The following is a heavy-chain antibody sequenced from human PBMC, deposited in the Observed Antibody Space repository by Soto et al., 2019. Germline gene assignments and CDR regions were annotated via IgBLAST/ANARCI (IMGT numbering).Heavy chain of an antibody. V-gene: IGHV3-21*02. J-gene: IGHJ5*02. Sequence: EVQLVESGGGLVKPGGSLRLSFEASGFTFRSFTMNWVRQAPGKGLEWVSTISSNSAYIYYTDALRGRFTISRDNAKNSLHLQMNSLRAEDTAVYYCTRDASRDSSARGWFDPWGPGTLVTVSS. CDR2: ISSNSAYI. CDR1: GFTFRSFT. CDR3: TRDASRDSSARGWFDP. D-gene: IGHD6-13*01.